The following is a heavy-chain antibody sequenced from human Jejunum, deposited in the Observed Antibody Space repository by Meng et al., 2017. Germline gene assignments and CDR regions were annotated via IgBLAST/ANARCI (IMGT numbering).Heavy chain of an antibody. CDR2: ISDSGTT. D-gene: IGHD5-24*01. J-gene: IGHJ4*02. CDR3: ARDSETYPTYFDY. V-gene: IGHV4-61*03. CDR1: GGSVSSGFYY. Sequence: QVQLQESGPGLVRPSETLSPTCTVSGGSVSSGFYYWSWIRQPPGKGLEWIGYISDSGTTNYNPSLKSRVTMSADTSKNHFSLKLTSVTAADTAVYFCARDSETYPTYFDYWGQGTLVTVSS.